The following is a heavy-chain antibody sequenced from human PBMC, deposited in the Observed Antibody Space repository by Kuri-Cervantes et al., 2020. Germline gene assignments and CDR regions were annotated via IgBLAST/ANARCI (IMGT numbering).Heavy chain of an antibody. CDR3: ARDAYGGGSGIFGY. CDR1: GGSISSSSYY. Sequence: SETLSLTCTVSGGSISSSSYYWGWIRQPPGKGLEWIGSIYTSGSTNYNPSLKSRVTISVDTSKNQFSLKLSSVTAADTAVYYCARDAYGGGSGIFGYWGQGTLVTVSS. J-gene: IGHJ4*02. D-gene: IGHD4-23*01. CDR2: IYTSGST. V-gene: IGHV4-39*07.